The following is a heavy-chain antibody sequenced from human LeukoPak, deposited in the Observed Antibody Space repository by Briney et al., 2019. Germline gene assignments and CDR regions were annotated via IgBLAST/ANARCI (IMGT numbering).Heavy chain of an antibody. CDR1: EFTFSHFA. J-gene: IGHJ4*02. Sequence: PGRSLRLSCAVSEFTFSHFAMHWVRQAPGKGLEWVAVVASHGNDGYYADSVKGRFTISRDNSKNTLYLQIDSLRAEDMAIYYCTRDAYNFNDFDYWGQGTLVTVSS. CDR3: TRDAYNFNDFDY. CDR2: VASHGNDG. D-gene: IGHD5-24*01. V-gene: IGHV3-30*01.